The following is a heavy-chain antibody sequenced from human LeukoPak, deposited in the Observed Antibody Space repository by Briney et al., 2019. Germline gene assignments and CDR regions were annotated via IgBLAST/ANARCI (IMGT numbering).Heavy chain of an antibody. Sequence: ASVTVSYKDSGGTLNNYAISWVRQAPGEGREGMGGIIPIFGKANYPQKFQGRVTITADESTITAYMQLSSLRSEDTAVYYCSTSSSWYNWFDLWGQGTLVTVSS. CDR2: IIPIFGKA. V-gene: IGHV1-69*13. J-gene: IGHJ5*02. CDR1: GGTLNNYA. D-gene: IGHD6-13*01. CDR3: STSSSWYNWFDL.